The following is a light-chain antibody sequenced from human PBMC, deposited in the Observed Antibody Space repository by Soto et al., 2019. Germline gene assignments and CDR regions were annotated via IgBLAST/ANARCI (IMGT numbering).Light chain of an antibody. V-gene: IGKV1-5*03. CDR3: QQYSTYPLT. CDR2: MAS. CDR1: QSISIW. Sequence: GDRVTITCRASQSISIWLAWYQQRPGKAPKLLIHMASTLITGVPSRFSGSTSGTEFTLTISSLQPDDFATYYCQQYSTYPLTFGGGTKVEIK. J-gene: IGKJ4*01.